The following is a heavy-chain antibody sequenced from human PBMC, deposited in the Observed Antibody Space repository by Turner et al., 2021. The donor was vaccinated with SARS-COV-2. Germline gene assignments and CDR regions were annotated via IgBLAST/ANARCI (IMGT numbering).Heavy chain of an antibody. CDR2: ISRSGSTI. CDR3: AREVVGAIHGMDV. Sequence: EVQLVESGGGLVQPGGSLSLSCAASGFTFSSYEMNWVRQAPGKGLEWVSYISRSGSTIYYADSVKGRFTISRDNAKNSLYLQMNSLRAEDTAVYYCAREVVGAIHGMDVWGQGTTVTVSS. J-gene: IGHJ6*02. V-gene: IGHV3-48*03. CDR1: GFTFSSYE. D-gene: IGHD1-26*01.